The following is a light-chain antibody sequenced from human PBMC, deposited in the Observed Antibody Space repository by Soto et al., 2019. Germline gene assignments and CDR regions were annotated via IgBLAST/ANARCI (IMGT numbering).Light chain of an antibody. V-gene: IGKV3-20*01. Sequence: EVVMSQSPATLSVSPGERATLSCRASQSVSSSYLAWYQQKPGQAPRLLIYGVSGRATGIPDRFSGSGSGTDFTLTIRRLEPEDFAVYYCQQYGSSYPWPFGQGTKAAIK. CDR1: QSVSSSY. CDR3: QQYGSSYPWP. CDR2: GVS. J-gene: IGKJ1*01.